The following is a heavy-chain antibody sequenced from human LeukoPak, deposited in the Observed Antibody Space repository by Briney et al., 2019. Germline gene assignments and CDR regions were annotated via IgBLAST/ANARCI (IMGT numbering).Heavy chain of an antibody. D-gene: IGHD4-17*01. CDR3: ARAPLDYGDYFGGYDI. J-gene: IGHJ3*02. CDR1: VDSVSSGDYF. CDR2: IYFITST. V-gene: IGHV4-30-4*01. Sequence: SETLSLTCTVSVDSVSSGDYFWSWIRQPPGKGLEWIGYIYFITSTYYNPSLKSRVTISADTSKIQFSLKLTSVTAADTAVYYCARAPLDYGDYFGGYDIWGQGTMVTVSS.